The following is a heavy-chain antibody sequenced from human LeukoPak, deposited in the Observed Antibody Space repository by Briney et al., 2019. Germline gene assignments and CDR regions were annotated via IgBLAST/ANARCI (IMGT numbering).Heavy chain of an antibody. CDR2: INPNSGGT. CDR1: GYTFTGYY. D-gene: IGHD1-1*01. J-gene: IGHJ3*02. Sequence: ASVKVSCKASGYTFTGYYMHWVRQAPGQGLEWMGWINPNSGGTNYAQKFQGRVTMTRDTSISTAYMELRSLRSDDTAVYYCARWTNFHAFDIWGQGTLVTVSS. V-gene: IGHV1-2*02. CDR3: ARWTNFHAFDI.